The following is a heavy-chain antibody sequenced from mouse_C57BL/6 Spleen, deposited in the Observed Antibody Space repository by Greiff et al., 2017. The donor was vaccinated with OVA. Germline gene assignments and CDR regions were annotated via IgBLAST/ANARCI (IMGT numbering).Heavy chain of an antibody. D-gene: IGHD1-1*01. Sequence: QVQLQQPGAELVKPGASVKMSCKASGYTFTSYWITWVKQRPGQGLEWIGDIYPGSGSTNYNEKFKGKATLTVDTSSSTAYMQLSSLTSEDSAVYYWARGGAVYYGRSYVTYAMDYWGQGTSVTVSS. CDR2: IYPGSGST. CDR3: ARGGAVYYGRSYVTYAMDY. J-gene: IGHJ4*01. CDR1: GYTFTSYW. V-gene: IGHV1-55*01.